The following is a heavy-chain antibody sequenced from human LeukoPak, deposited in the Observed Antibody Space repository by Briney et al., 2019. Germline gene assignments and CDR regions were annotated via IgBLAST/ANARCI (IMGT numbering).Heavy chain of an antibody. D-gene: IGHD1-26*01. CDR3: AKEGANGFDN. CDR2: INHSGST. J-gene: IGHJ4*02. Sequence: QSSETLSLTCAVYGGSFSGYYWSWIRQPPGKGLEWIGEINHSGSTNYNPSLKSRVTISVDTSKNQFSLKVSSVTAADTAVYYCAKEGANGFDNWGQGTLVTVSS. V-gene: IGHV4-34*01. CDR1: GGSFSGYY.